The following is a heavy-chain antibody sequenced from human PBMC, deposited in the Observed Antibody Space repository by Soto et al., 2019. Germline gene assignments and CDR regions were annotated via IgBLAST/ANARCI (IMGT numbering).Heavy chain of an antibody. CDR2: IKQDGSEK. D-gene: IGHD2-15*01. V-gene: IGHV3-7*04. Sequence: PGGSLRLSSAASGFTFSSYWMSWVRQAPGKGLEWVANIKQDGSEKYYVDSVKGRFTISRDNAKNSLYLQMNSLRAEDTAVYYCAKELPSRLGYFQHWGQGTLVTVSS. J-gene: IGHJ1*01. CDR3: AKELPSRLGYFQH. CDR1: GFTFSSYW.